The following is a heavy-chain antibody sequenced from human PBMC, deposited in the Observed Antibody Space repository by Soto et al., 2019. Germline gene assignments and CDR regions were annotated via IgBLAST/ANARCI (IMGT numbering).Heavy chain of an antibody. CDR2: IIPIFGTA. Sequence: QVQLVQSGAEVKKPGSSVKVSCKASGGTFSSYAISWVRQAPGQGLEWMGGIIPIFGTANYAQKFQGRVTITADESTSTAYMELSSLRYEDTAVYYCAREVNYDFWSGYPSFDYWGQGTLVTVSS. CDR1: GGTFSSYA. V-gene: IGHV1-69*01. J-gene: IGHJ4*02. D-gene: IGHD3-3*01. CDR3: AREVNYDFWSGYPSFDY.